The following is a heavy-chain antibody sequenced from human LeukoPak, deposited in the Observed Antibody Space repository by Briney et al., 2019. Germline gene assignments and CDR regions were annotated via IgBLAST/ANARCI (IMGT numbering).Heavy chain of an antibody. Sequence: GGSLRLSCEAPRFTFSSYAMHWVRQAPGKGLEWVAVKYYADSVKGRFTISRDNSKNTLYLQMNSLRAEDTAVYYCARDPRKSSYWYPHFDYWGQGTLVTFSS. D-gene: IGHD6-13*01. CDR1: RFTFSSYA. CDR2: K. CDR3: ARDPRKSSYWYPHFDY. J-gene: IGHJ4*02. V-gene: IGHV3-30*04.